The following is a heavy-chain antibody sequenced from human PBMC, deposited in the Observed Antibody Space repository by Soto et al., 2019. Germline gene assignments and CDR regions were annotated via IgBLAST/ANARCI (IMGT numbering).Heavy chain of an antibody. CDR3: AILEWESSGYADY. V-gene: IGHV3-7*03. D-gene: IGHD3-3*01. CDR1: GFTFGSNW. J-gene: IGHJ4*02. Sequence: EVQLVESGGGLVQPGGSLRLSCAASGFTFGSNWMSWVRQAPGKGLEWVANIKRDGSEKYYVDSVKGRFTISRDNAKNTLYLQMNSLRADDTAVYYCAILEWESSGYADYWGQGTLVTVSS. CDR2: IKRDGSEK.